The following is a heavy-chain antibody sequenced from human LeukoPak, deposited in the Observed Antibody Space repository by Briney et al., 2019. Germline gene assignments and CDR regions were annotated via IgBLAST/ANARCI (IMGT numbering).Heavy chain of an antibody. Sequence: PGGSLRLSCAASGFTFSSYSMNWVRQAPGKGLEWVSSISSSSSYIYYADSVKGRFTISRDNAKNSLYLQMNSLRAEDTAVYYCAKDRVQQQLVPHYYYYGMDVWGQGTTVTVSS. J-gene: IGHJ6*02. V-gene: IGHV3-21*01. CDR3: AKDRVQQQLVPHYYYYGMDV. D-gene: IGHD6-13*01. CDR1: GFTFSSYS. CDR2: ISSSSSYI.